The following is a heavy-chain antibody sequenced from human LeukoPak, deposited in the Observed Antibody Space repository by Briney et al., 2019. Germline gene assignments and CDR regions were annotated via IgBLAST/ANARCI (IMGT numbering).Heavy chain of an antibody. J-gene: IGHJ4*02. V-gene: IGHV4-59*01. Sequence: SETLSLTCTVSGGSISSYYWSWIRQPPGKGLEWIGYIYYSGSTNYNPSLKSRVTISVDTSKNQFSLKLSSVTAADTAVYYCARAQRPYYYGSGSYPPTFDYWGQGTLVTVSS. CDR3: ARAQRPYYYGSGSYPPTFDY. CDR2: IYYSGST. D-gene: IGHD3-10*01. CDR1: GGSISSYY.